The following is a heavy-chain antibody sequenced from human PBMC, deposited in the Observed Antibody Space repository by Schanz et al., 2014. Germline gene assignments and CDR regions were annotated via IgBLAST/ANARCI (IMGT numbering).Heavy chain of an antibody. CDR3: ARAQGVIRLYYGVDV. CDR1: GFIVSSTY. J-gene: IGHJ6*02. V-gene: IGHV3-66*02. D-gene: IGHD3-10*01. CDR2: TGSGSKT. Sequence: EVQLVESGGDLVQPGGSQRLSCAASGFIVSSTYMTWVRQAPGKGLEWVSAITGSGSKTYYADSVKGRFTISRDNSMNTVYLQMNSLRSDDAAVYYCARAQGVIRLYYGVDVWGQGTTV.